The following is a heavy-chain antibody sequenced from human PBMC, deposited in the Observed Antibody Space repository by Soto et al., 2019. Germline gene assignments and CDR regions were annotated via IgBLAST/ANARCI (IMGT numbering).Heavy chain of an antibody. CDR1: GFIFSSYA. CDR2: ISGSGGST. Sequence: ELQLLESGGGLVQPGGSLRLSCAASGFIFSSYAMSWVRQAPGKGLEWVAAISGSGGSTYYADSVKGRFTISRDNSKNTLYLQMNSLRAEDTAVYYXXKEXXXXXXXXWFXPWGQGTLVTVSS. V-gene: IGHV3-23*01. J-gene: IGHJ5*02. CDR3: XKEXXXXXXXXWFXP.